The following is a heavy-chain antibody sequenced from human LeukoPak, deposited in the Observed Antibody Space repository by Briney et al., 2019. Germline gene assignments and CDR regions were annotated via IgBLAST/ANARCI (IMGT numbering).Heavy chain of an antibody. CDR1: GFTFTEYS. D-gene: IGHD3-10*01. Sequence: PGGSLRLSCAASGFTFTEYSIIWVRQAPGKGLEWVSFISDISDRSSTIHYADSVKGRFTISRDNAERPVYLQMNSLRADDTAVYYCARVRGPTLKTCYMDVWGTGTTVTVSS. CDR2: ISDRSSTI. CDR3: ARVRGPTLKTCYMDV. V-gene: IGHV3-48*04. J-gene: IGHJ6*03.